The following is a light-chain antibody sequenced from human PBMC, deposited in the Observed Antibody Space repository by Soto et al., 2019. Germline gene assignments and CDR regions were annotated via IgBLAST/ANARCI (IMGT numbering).Light chain of an antibody. CDR1: QNVANY. Sequence: EIVLTQSPATLSLSPGERATLSCRASQNVANYLDWYQQKPGQAPRLLIYESSNRATGIAARFSGSGSGTDFTLTISSLEPEGFAVYYCQQRSNWPPLTFGGGTKVDIK. CDR2: ESS. J-gene: IGKJ4*01. V-gene: IGKV3-11*01. CDR3: QQRSNWPPLT.